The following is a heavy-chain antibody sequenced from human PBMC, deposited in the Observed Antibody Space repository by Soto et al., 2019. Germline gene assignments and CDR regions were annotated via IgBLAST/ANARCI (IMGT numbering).Heavy chain of an antibody. Sequence: QVQLVESGGGVVQPGRSLRLSCVGSGFPFWHYGMHWVRQAPGKGLEWVAVIWSDGKKESYADFVKGRFAISRDNFKATLYLQMNSLTAEDTAVYYCPRDRDGGWFHMDVWGQGTTVTVSS. V-gene: IGHV3-33*01. CDR3: PRDRDGGWFHMDV. CDR2: IWSDGKKE. CDR1: GFPFWHYG. J-gene: IGHJ6*02. D-gene: IGHD6-19*01.